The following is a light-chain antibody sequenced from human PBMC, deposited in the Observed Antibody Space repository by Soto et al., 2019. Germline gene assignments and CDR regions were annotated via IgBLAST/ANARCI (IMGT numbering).Light chain of an antibody. V-gene: IGKV3-15*01. J-gene: IGKJ1*01. Sequence: EIVMTQSPATLSVSPGERATLSCRASQSVSNNLAWYQKKPGQAPRLLIYGASTRATGIPARFSGSGSGTELTLTISSLQSEDFAFYYCQQYNNWWTFGQGTRVEIK. CDR2: GAS. CDR1: QSVSNN. CDR3: QQYNNWWT.